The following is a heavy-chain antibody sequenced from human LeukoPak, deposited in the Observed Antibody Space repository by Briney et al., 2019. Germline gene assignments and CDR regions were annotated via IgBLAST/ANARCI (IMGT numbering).Heavy chain of an antibody. J-gene: IGHJ4*02. D-gene: IGHD3-3*01. V-gene: IGHV4-39*01. CDR3: ASNEWSGYYFDY. CDR1: GGSISSSSYY. CDR2: IYSSGST. Sequence: SETLSLTCTVSGGSISSSSYYWGWIRQSPGQGLEWIGSIYSSGSTYYNPSLKSRVTISIDTSKNQLSLKMSSVTAADTALYYCASNEWSGYYFDYWGQGTLVTVSS.